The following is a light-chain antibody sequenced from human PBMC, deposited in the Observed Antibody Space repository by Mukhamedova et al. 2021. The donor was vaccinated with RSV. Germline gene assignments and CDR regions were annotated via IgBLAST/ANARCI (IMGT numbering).Light chain of an antibody. V-gene: IGLV3-27*01. Sequence: GDILTKKYVRWYQLKPGQAPVLLIFQDKERPSGIPERFSGSGSGTTATLAISGAQAEDEAVCYCYSATDWDVLFGGGTTLTVL. CDR1: ILTKKY. CDR3: YSATDWDVL. J-gene: IGLJ3*02. CDR2: QDK.